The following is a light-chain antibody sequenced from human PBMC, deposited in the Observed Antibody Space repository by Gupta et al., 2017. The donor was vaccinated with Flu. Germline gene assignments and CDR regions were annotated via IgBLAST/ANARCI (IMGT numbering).Light chain of an antibody. J-gene: IGKJ2*03. CDR3: QQYSSYSGYS. Sequence: DKGTLPCRASQVINSWLAWYQQKPGKAPKLLIYQASILESWVPSRFSGSGSGTEFTLTISWLQPDDFAAYYCQQYSSYSGYSFGQGTKLEIK. V-gene: IGKV1-5*03. CDR1: QVINSW. CDR2: QAS.